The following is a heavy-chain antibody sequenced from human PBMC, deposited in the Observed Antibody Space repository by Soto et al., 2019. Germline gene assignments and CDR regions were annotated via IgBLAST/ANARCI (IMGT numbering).Heavy chain of an antibody. J-gene: IGHJ6*02. CDR3: ARDLEVVPAAMPNKSYYNYYGRDV. D-gene: IGHD2-2*01. V-gene: IGHV4-31*03. CDR2: IYYSGST. Sequence: PSETLSLTCTVSGGSISSGGYYWSWIRQHPGKGLEWIGYIYYSGSTYYNPSLKSRVTISVDTSKNQFSLKLSSVTAADTAVYYCARDLEVVPAAMPNKSYYNYYGRDVWGQGTTVTVSS. CDR1: GGSISSGGYY.